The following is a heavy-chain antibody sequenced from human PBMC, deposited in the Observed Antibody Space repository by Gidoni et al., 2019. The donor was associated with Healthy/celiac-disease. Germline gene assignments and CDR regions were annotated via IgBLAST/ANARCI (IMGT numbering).Heavy chain of an antibody. Sequence: QVQLVQSGAEVKKPGASVKVSCKASGYTFTGYYMHWVRQAPGQGLEWMGWINPNSGGTNYAQKFQGRVTMTRDTSISTAYMELSRLRSDDTAVYYCARDWGYSYGPAPHYYGMDVWGQGTTVTVSS. V-gene: IGHV1-2*02. CDR3: ARDWGYSYGPAPHYYGMDV. CDR2: INPNSGGT. D-gene: IGHD5-18*01. CDR1: GYTFTGYY. J-gene: IGHJ6*02.